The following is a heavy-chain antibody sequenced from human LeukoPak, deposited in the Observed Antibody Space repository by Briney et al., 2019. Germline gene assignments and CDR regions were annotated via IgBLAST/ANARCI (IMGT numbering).Heavy chain of an antibody. J-gene: IGHJ4*02. CDR3: ARGSGFDKGFDY. CDR2: ISSSGSTI. Sequence: GGSLRLSCAASGFTFSGYYMSWIRQAPGRGLEWMSYISSSGSTIYYADSVKGRFTISRDNARNSLDQQMNSRGADDTAVYYCARGSGFDKGFDYWGQGTLVAVSS. V-gene: IGHV3-11*01. CDR1: GFTFSGYY. D-gene: IGHD6-19*01.